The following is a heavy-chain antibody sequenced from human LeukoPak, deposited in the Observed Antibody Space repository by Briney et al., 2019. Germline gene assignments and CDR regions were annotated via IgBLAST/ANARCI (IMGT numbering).Heavy chain of an antibody. CDR3: AKSIMGTAGLLDF. CDR2: LSGRGRNT. Sequence: GGSLRLSCAASGFSFSNCAMSWVRQAPGKGLEWVSVLSGRGRNTNYADSVKGRFTTSTDISKNRLFLQMNSLRADDTAVYYCAKSIMGTAGLLDFWGQGTLVTVSP. J-gene: IGHJ4*02. V-gene: IGHV3-23*01. CDR1: GFSFSNCA. D-gene: IGHD5-18*01.